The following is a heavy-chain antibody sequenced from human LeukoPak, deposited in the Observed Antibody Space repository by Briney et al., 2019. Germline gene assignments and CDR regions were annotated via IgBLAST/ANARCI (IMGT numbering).Heavy chain of an antibody. CDR1: GGTFSSYA. D-gene: IGHD5-12*01. CDR3: ARDEGGYDFHY. V-gene: IGHV1-3*01. J-gene: IGHJ4*02. Sequence: GASVKVSCKASGGTFSSYAISWVRQAPGQRLEWMGWINAGNGNTKYSQKFQGRVTITRDTSASTAYMELSSLRSEDTAVYYCARDEGGYDFHYWGQGTLVTVSS. CDR2: INAGNGNT.